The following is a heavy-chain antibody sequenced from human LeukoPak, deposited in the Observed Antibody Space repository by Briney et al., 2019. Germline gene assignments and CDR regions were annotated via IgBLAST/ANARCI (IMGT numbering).Heavy chain of an antibody. Sequence: SETLSLTCAVYGGSFSGYYWSWIRQPPGEGLEWIGEINHSGSTNYNPSLKSRVTISVDTSKNQFSLKLSSVTAADTAVYYCARYSYGGFDYWGQGTLVTVSS. V-gene: IGHV4-34*01. CDR2: INHSGST. D-gene: IGHD5-18*01. CDR1: GGSFSGYY. CDR3: ARYSYGGFDY. J-gene: IGHJ4*02.